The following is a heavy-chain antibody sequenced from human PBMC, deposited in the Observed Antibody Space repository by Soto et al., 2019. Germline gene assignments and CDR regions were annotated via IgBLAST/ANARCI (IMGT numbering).Heavy chain of an antibody. D-gene: IGHD5-18*01. V-gene: IGHV4-31*03. Sequence: QVQLQESGPGLVKPSQTLSLTCTVSGGSISSGGYYWSWIRQHPGKGLEWIGYLYYSGSTYYNPSLKSRVTISVDTSKNHFSLKLSSVIATDTAVYYCASSGYSYGPNPLPYWGQGTLVTVSS. CDR2: LYYSGST. J-gene: IGHJ4*02. CDR1: GGSISSGGYY. CDR3: ASSGYSYGPNPLPY.